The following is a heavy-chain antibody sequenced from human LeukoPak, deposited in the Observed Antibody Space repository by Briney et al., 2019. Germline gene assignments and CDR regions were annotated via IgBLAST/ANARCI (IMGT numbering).Heavy chain of an antibody. CDR2: INWNGGST. CDR3: AKDRSVVVTAIDY. V-gene: IGHV3-20*04. CDR1: GFTFDDYG. Sequence: GGSLRLSCAASGFTFDDYGMSWVRQAPGKGLEWVSGINWNGGSTGYADSVKGRFTISRDDSKNTLYLQMNSLRAEDTAMYYCAKDRSVVVTAIDYWGQGTLVTVSS. D-gene: IGHD2-21*02. J-gene: IGHJ4*02.